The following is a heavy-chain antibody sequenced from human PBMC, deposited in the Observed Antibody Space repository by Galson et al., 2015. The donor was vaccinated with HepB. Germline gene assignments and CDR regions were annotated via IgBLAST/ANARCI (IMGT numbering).Heavy chain of an antibody. CDR1: GFTFSNYG. CDR3: AKDTYLLPYCSTTNCYGGYFDY. D-gene: IGHD2-2*01. Sequence: SLRLSCAASGFTFSNYGMHWVRQAPRKGLDWVAVISYDGSNKDYADSVKGRFTISRDNSKNTLYLQMNSLRAEDTAVYHCAKDTYLLPYCSTTNCYGGYFDYWGQGALVTVSS. J-gene: IGHJ4*02. CDR2: ISYDGSNK. V-gene: IGHV3-30*18.